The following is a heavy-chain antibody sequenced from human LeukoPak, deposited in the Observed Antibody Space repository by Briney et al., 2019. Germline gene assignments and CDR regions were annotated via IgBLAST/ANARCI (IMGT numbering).Heavy chain of an antibody. V-gene: IGHV4-59*08. Sequence: SETLSLTCTVSGGSISSYYWSWIRQPPGKGLEWIGYIYYSGSTNYNPSLKSRVTISVDTSKNQFSLKLSSVTAADTAVYYCARHGGYYDSSGYYPYYFDYWGQGTLVTVSS. J-gene: IGHJ4*02. CDR3: ARHGGYYDSSGYYPYYFDY. CDR1: GGSISSYY. D-gene: IGHD3-22*01. CDR2: IYYSGST.